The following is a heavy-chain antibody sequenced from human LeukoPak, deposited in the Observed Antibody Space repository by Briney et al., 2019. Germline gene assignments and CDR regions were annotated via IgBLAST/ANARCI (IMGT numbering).Heavy chain of an antibody. CDR1: GYTFTGYY. Sequence: ASVKVSCKASGYTFTGYYMHWVRQAPGQGLEWMRWINPNSGGTNYAQKFQGRVTMTRDTSISTAYMELSRLRSDDTAVYYCARDLGLCSGGSCYAVLDYGMDVWGQGTTVTVSS. J-gene: IGHJ6*02. V-gene: IGHV1-2*02. CDR3: ARDLGLCSGGSCYAVLDYGMDV. D-gene: IGHD2-15*01. CDR2: INPNSGGT.